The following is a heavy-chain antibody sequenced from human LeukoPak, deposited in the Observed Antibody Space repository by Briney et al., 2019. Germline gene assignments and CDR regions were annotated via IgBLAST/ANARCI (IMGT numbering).Heavy chain of an antibody. CDR2: ISGSGGST. Sequence: GGSLRLSCAASGFTFSNYAMNWVRQAPGKGLEWVSAISGSGGSTYYADSVKGRFTISRDNSKNTAYLQMNSLRAEDTAVYYCAKDVVRTTAYWGQGTLVTVSS. D-gene: IGHD4/OR15-4a*01. CDR3: AKDVVRTTAY. CDR1: GFTFSNYA. J-gene: IGHJ4*02. V-gene: IGHV3-23*01.